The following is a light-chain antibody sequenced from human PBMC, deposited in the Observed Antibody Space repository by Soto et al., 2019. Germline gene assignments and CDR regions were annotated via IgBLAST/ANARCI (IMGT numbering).Light chain of an antibody. CDR1: SSDVGGYNY. J-gene: IGLJ2*01. CDR3: SSYTSSSALVV. V-gene: IGLV2-14*01. Sequence: QSALTQPASVSGSPGQSITISCTGTSSDVGGYNYVSWYQQHPGKAPKPMIYEVSNRPSGVSNRFSGSKSGNTASLTISGLQAEDDADYYCSSYTSSSALVVFGGGTKVTVL. CDR2: EVS.